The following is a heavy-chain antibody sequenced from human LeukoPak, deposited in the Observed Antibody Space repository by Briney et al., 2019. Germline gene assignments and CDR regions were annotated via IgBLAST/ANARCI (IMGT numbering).Heavy chain of an antibody. V-gene: IGHV1-2*02. J-gene: IGHJ4*02. Sequence: ASVKVSCKASGYTFTGYYMHWVRQAPGQGLEWMGWINPNSGGTNYAQKFQGRVTMTRGTSTSTAYMELSRLRSDDTAVYYCARVKRYCSGGSCSVIFDYWGQGTLVTVSS. CDR2: INPNSGGT. CDR1: GYTFTGYY. D-gene: IGHD2-15*01. CDR3: ARVKRYCSGGSCSVIFDY.